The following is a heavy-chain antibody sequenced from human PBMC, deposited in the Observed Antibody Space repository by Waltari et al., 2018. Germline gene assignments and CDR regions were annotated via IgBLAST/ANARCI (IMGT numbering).Heavy chain of an antibody. V-gene: IGHV1-3*01. J-gene: IGHJ4*02. Sequence: QVQLVQSGAEVKKPGASVKVSCKASGYTFTSYAMHWVRQAPGQRLGWMGWINAGNGNTKYSQKFQGRVTITRDTSASTAYMELSSLRSEDTAVYYCARDEISQLLWFGEGSESLDYWGQGTLVTVSS. D-gene: IGHD3-10*01. CDR1: GYTFTSYA. CDR2: INAGNGNT. CDR3: ARDEISQLLWFGEGSESLDY.